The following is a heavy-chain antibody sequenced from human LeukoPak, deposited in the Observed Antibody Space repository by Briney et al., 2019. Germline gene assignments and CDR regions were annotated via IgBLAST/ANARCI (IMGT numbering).Heavy chain of an antibody. D-gene: IGHD6-19*01. Sequence: PGGSLRLSCAASGFTFSSYWMSWVRQAPGKGLEWVANIKQDGSEKYYVDSVKGRFTISRDNAKNSLYLQMNSLRAEDTAVYYCARSRMAVPPGYYGMDVWGQGTTVTVSS. CDR2: IKQDGSEK. CDR1: GFTFSSYW. CDR3: ARSRMAVPPGYYGMDV. V-gene: IGHV3-7*03. J-gene: IGHJ6*02.